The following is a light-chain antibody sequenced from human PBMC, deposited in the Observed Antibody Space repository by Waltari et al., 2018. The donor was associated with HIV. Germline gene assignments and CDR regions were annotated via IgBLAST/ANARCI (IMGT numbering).Light chain of an antibody. CDR2: GNK. Sequence: QSVLTQPPSVSGAPGQRVTISCHGNSSNLGAHYDVHWYQQFPGASPKLLIYGNKNRASGVPDRFSGSTSGTSASLAITGLQVDDEADYYCQSYDSSVTGLVVFGGGTKLTVL. CDR3: QSYDSSVTGLVV. CDR1: SSNLGAHYD. V-gene: IGLV1-40*01. J-gene: IGLJ2*01.